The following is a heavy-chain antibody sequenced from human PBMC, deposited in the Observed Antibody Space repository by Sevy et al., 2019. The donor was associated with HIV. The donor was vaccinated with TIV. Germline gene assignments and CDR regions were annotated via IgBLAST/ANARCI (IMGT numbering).Heavy chain of an antibody. D-gene: IGHD2-2*02. CDR2: MNPNSGVT. J-gene: IGHJ4*02. V-gene: IGHV1-8*01. CDR1: GYTFTNYD. CDR3: ARTYPGLCY. Sequence: ASVKVSCTASGYTFTNYDIHWLRPAPGQGLEWLAWMNPNSGVTGYAPKFQGRVTLTRSTPISTAYMELSSLRSDDTAVYYCARTYPGLCYWGQGTLVTVSS.